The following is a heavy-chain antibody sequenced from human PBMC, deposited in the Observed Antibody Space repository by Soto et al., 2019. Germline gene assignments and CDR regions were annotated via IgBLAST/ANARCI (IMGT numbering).Heavy chain of an antibody. CDR3: ASLRYSSGYFDY. CDR2: IYYSGST. Sequence: PSETLSLTCTVSGGSISSSSYYWGWIRQPPGKGLEWIGSIYYSGSTYYNPSLKSRVTISVDTSKNQFSLKLSSVTAADTAVYYCASLRYSSGYFDYWGQGTLVTSPQ. J-gene: IGHJ4*02. V-gene: IGHV4-39*01. D-gene: IGHD6-19*01. CDR1: GGSISSSSYY.